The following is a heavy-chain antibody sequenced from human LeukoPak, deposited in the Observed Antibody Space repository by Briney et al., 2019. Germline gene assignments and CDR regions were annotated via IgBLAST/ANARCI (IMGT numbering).Heavy chain of an antibody. CDR1: GGSISSYY. V-gene: IGHV4-59*01. Sequence: SETLSLTCSVSGGSISSYYWSWIRQPPGKGLEWIGYIYYSGSTNYNPSLKSRVTISVDTSKNQFSLKLSSVTAADTAVYYCARAPAASPGSFDYWGQGTLVTVSS. D-gene: IGHD6-13*01. CDR3: ARAPAASPGSFDY. CDR2: IYYSGST. J-gene: IGHJ4*02.